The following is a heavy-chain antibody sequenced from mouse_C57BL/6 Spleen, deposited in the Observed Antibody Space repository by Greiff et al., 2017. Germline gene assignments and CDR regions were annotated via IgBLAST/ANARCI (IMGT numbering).Heavy chain of an antibody. J-gene: IGHJ2*01. V-gene: IGHV1-59*01. CDR1: GYTFTSYW. Sequence: QVQLQQPGAELVRPGTSVKLSCKASGYTFTSYWMHWVKQRPGQGLEWIGVIDPSDSYTNYNQKFKGKATLTVDTSSSTAYMQLSSLTSEDSAVYYCARGLPNRYFDYWGQGTTLTVSS. D-gene: IGHD5-5*01. CDR2: IDPSDSYT. CDR3: ARGLPNRYFDY.